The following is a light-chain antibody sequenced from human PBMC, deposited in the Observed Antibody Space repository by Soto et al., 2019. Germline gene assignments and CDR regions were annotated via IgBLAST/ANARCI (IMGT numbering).Light chain of an antibody. CDR3: QQYHAYSPYA. V-gene: IGKV1-5*01. J-gene: IGKJ2*01. Sequence: DIQMTQSPSTLSASVGDRVTITCRASQSISRWLAWYQQKPGKAPKLLIYDASNLETGVSSRFSGSGSGTEFTLTNSSLQPDDIATYYCQQYHAYSPYAFGQGTKLEIK. CDR2: DAS. CDR1: QSISRW.